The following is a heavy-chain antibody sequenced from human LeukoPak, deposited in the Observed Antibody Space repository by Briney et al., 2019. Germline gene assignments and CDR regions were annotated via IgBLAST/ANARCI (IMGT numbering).Heavy chain of an antibody. CDR1: GFTFSSYS. J-gene: IGHJ4*02. Sequence: GGSLRLSCAASGFTFSSYSMNWVRQAPGEGLEWVSSISSSGSYIYYADSVKGRFTISRDNAKNSLYLQMNSLRAEDTAVYYCAREPSSGWFDYWGQRTLVTVSS. D-gene: IGHD6-19*01. CDR3: AREPSSGWFDY. V-gene: IGHV3-21*01. CDR2: ISSSGSYI.